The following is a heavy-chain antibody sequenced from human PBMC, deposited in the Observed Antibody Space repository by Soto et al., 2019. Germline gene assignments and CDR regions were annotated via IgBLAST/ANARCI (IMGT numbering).Heavy chain of an antibody. CDR1: GYTFTSYA. CDR2: INAGNGNT. Sequence: ASVKVSCKASGYTFTSYAMHWVRQAPGQRLEWMGWINAGNGNTKYSQKFQGRVTITRDTSASTAYMELSSLRSEDTAVYYCARTSGWGMVRGVINFDYWGQGTLVTVSS. V-gene: IGHV1-3*01. D-gene: IGHD3-10*01. CDR3: ARTSGWGMVRGVINFDY. J-gene: IGHJ4*02.